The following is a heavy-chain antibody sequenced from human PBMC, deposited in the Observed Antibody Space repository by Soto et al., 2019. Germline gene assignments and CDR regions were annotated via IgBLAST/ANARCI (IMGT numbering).Heavy chain of an antibody. V-gene: IGHV3-21*01. CDR1: AFIFSDHS. Sequence: EVQLVESGGGLVKPGGSLRLSCVGSAFIFSDHSMNWVRQAPGKGLEWVTSIGDTGTFIYYADSVKGGFTISRDNGKNSVFLGMDGLRPEDTAVYYCARDQRYLRQGYSEYWGGGPLGTVSS. J-gene: IGHJ4*02. CDR3: ARDQRYLRQGYSEY. CDR2: IGDTGTFI. D-gene: IGHD4-4*01.